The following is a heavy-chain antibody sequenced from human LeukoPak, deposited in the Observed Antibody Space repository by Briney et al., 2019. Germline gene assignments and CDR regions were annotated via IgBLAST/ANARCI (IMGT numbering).Heavy chain of an antibody. D-gene: IGHD3-3*01. CDR2: ISSSSSTI. J-gene: IGHJ5*02. CDR3: ARDFTIFGVVINWFDP. CDR1: GFTFSSYS. V-gene: IGHV3-48*01. Sequence: GGSLRLSCAASGFTFSSYSMNWVRQAPGKGLEWVSYISSSSSTIYYADSVKGRFTISRDNAKNSLYLQMNSLRAEDTAVYYCARDFTIFGVVINWFDPWGQGTLVTVSS.